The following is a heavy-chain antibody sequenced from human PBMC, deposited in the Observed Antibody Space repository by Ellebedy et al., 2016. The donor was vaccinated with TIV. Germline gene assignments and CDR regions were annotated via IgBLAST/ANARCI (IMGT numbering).Heavy chain of an antibody. CDR3: AKDVHYYDNSGYVDH. CDR1: GFTFTSYA. D-gene: IGHD3-22*01. J-gene: IGHJ4*02. CDR2: ISGGGGST. V-gene: IGHV3-23*01. Sequence: PGGSLRLSCAASGFTFTSYAMNWVRQAPGKGLEWVSTISGGGGSTHYADSVKGRFTISRDNSKKTLYLQMNSLRAEDTALYYCAKDVHYYDNSGYVDHWGQGTLVTVSS.